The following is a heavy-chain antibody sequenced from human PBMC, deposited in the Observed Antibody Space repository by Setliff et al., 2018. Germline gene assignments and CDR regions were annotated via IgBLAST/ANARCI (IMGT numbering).Heavy chain of an antibody. D-gene: IGHD3-22*01. J-gene: IGHJ1*01. CDR1: GDTFSSYA. CDR3: ARGRFYSDSWPEYFVH. Sequence: SVKVSCKASGDTFSSYAINWVRQAPGQGLEWMGGIIPVLGTVNYAQKFRGRLTITADESTSTAYMELSSLRSDDTAVYYCARGRFYSDSWPEYFVHWGQGTLVTVSS. V-gene: IGHV1-69*13. CDR2: IIPVLGTV.